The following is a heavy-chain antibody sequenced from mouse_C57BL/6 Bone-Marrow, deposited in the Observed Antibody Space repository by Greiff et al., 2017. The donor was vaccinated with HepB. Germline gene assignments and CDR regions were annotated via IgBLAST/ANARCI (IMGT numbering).Heavy chain of an antibody. CDR2: IDPANGNT. CDR3: ARREYLLWSPLDY. CDR1: GFNIKNTY. Sequence: VQLQQSVAELVRPGASVKLSCTASGFNIKNTYMHWVKQRHEQGLEWIGRIDPANGNTKYAPKFQGKATITADTSANTAYLQLSSLTSEDTAIYYCARREYLLWSPLDYWGQGTTLTVSS. V-gene: IGHV14-3*01. J-gene: IGHJ2*01. D-gene: IGHD2-1*01.